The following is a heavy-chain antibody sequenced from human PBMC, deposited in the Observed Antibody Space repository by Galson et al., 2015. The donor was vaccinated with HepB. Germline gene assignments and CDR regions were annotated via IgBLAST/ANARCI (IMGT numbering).Heavy chain of an antibody. J-gene: IGHJ4*02. CDR3: ARVTWVFEEIFGVVSPAFDY. D-gene: IGHD3-3*01. V-gene: IGHV3-7*01. Sequence: SLRLSCAASGFTFSSYWMTWARQAPGKGLEWVANIKQDGSEKYYVDSVKGRFTISRDNAKNSLYLQMNSLRAGDTAVYYCARVTWVFEEIFGVVSPAFDYWGQGTLVTVSS. CDR2: IKQDGSEK. CDR1: GFTFSSYW.